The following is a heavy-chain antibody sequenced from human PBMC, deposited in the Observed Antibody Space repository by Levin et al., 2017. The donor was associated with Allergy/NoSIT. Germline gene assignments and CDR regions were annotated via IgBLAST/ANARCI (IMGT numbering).Heavy chain of an antibody. J-gene: IGHJ3*02. V-gene: IGHV3-21*01. CDR3: ARDRLRGRITMVRGEYDAFDI. CDR2: IISSSSYI. CDR1: GFTFSSYS. Sequence: GESLKISCAASGFTFSSYSMNWVRQAPGKGLEWVSSIISSSSYIYYADSVKGRFTLSRDNAKNSLYLQMNSLRAEDTAVYYCARDRLRGRITMVRGEYDAFDIWGQGTMVTVSS. D-gene: IGHD3-10*01.